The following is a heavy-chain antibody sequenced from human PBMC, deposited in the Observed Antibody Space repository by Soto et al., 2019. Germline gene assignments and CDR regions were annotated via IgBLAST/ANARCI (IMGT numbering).Heavy chain of an antibody. Sequence: PSETLSLTCAVSSGSISSSNWWSWVRQPPGKGLEWIGEIYHSGSTNYNPSLKSRVTISVDKSKNQFSLKLSSVTAADTAVYYCARAPPNRVTGYYYYYYYMDVSGKATTVTVSS. CDR1: SGSISSSNW. CDR2: IYHSGST. CDR3: ARAPPNRVTGYYYYYYYMDV. V-gene: IGHV4-4*02. J-gene: IGHJ6*03. D-gene: IGHD3-9*01.